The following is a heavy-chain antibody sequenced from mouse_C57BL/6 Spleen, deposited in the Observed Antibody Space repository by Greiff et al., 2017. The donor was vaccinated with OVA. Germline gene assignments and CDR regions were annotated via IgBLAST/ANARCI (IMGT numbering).Heavy chain of an antibody. D-gene: IGHD1-1*01. CDR1: GYAFSSSW. CDR3: ARDYGSSYGVCFAY. V-gene: IGHV1-82*01. Sequence: VQLQQSGPELVKPGASVKISCKASGYAFSSSWMNWVKQRPGKGLEWIGRIYPGDGDTNYNEKFKGKATLTADKSSSTAYMELRSLTSEDSAVYFCARDYGSSYGVCFAYWGQGTLVTVSA. CDR2: IYPGDGDT. J-gene: IGHJ3*01.